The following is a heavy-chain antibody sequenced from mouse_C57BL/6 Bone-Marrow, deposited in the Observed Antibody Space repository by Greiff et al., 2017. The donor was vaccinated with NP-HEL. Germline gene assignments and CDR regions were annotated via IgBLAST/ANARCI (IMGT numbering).Heavy chain of an antibody. CDR1: GFTFSSYG. J-gene: IGHJ2*01. V-gene: IGHV5-6*01. Sequence: EVQGVESGGDLVKPGGSLKLSCAASGFTFSSYGMSWVRQTPDKRLEWVATISSGGSYTYYPDSVKGRFTISRDNAKNTLYLQMSSLKSEDTAMDYCARLITTVVAPSFDYWGQGTTLTVSS. CDR2: ISSGGSYT. D-gene: IGHD1-1*01. CDR3: ARLITTVVAPSFDY.